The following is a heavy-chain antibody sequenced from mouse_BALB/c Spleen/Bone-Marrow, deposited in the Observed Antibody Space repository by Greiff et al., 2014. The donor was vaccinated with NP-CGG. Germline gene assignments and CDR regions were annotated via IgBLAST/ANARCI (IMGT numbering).Heavy chain of an antibody. CDR1: GFTFSSYG. J-gene: IGHJ3*01. Sequence: VQLKESGGGLVKPGRSLKLSCAASGFTFSSYGMFWVRQTPEKRLDLVATINSNGGSTYYPDSLKGRFTISRDNAKNTLYLQMSSLKSEDTAMYYLARVYYYGPREDCFAYWGRGTLVTVSA. CDR2: INSNGGST. CDR3: ARVYYYGPREDCFAY. V-gene: IGHV5-6-3*01. D-gene: IGHD1-1*01.